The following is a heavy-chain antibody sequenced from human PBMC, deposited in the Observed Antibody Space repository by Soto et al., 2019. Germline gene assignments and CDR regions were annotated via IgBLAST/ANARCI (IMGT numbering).Heavy chain of an antibody. V-gene: IGHV1-2*04. Sequence: GASVKVSCKASGYTFAGYYMHWVRQAPGQGLEWMGWINPNSGGTNYAQKFQGWVTMTRDTSISTAYMELSRLRSDDTAVYYCARGGGGIVSRYYGMDVWGQGTTVTV. CDR2: INPNSGGT. D-gene: IGHD2-15*01. J-gene: IGHJ6*02. CDR3: ARGGGGIVSRYYGMDV. CDR1: GYTFAGYY.